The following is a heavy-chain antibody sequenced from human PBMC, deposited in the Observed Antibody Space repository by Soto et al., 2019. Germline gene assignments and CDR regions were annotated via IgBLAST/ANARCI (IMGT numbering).Heavy chain of an antibody. CDR1: GGSISSGY. V-gene: IGHV4-59*01. CDR3: ARIYYDSSGYYYRSYFDY. Sequence: SETLSLTCSVSGGSISSGYWTWIRQPPGKGLEWIGYIYYGGSINYNPSLKSRVIISVDTSKNQFSLKLSSVTAADTAVYYCARIYYDSSGYYYRSYFDYWGQGTLVTVS. CDR2: IYYGGSI. J-gene: IGHJ4*02. D-gene: IGHD3-22*01.